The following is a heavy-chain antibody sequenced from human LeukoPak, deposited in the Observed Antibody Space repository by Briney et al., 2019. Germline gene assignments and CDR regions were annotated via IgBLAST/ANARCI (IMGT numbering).Heavy chain of an antibody. CDR3: ARDRSYFDSSGYYTAFDI. D-gene: IGHD3-22*01. V-gene: IGHV3-48*01. Sequence: GGSLRLSCAASGFTFSSYSMNWVRQAPGKGLEWVSYISSSSSTIYYADSVKGRFTISRDNAKNSLYLQMNSLRAEDTAVYYCARDRSYFDSSGYYTAFDIWGQGTMVTVSS. CDR2: ISSSSSTI. J-gene: IGHJ3*02. CDR1: GFTFSSYS.